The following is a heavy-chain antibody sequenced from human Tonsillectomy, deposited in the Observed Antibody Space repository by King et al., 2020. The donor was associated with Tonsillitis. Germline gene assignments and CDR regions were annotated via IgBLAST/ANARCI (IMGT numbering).Heavy chain of an antibody. D-gene: IGHD3-10*01. V-gene: IGHV3-11*05. CDR3: ARPSQGYYYGSSPFDY. Sequence: VQLVESGGGLVKPGGSLRLSCAASGFTFNDYYMSWVRQAPGKGLEWVSYISSASSYTDYADSVKGRFTISRDNAKNELYLQMNSLSADDTAVYYCARPSQGYYYGSSPFDYWGQGTLVTVSS. CDR1: GFTFNDYY. J-gene: IGHJ4*02. CDR2: ISSASSYT.